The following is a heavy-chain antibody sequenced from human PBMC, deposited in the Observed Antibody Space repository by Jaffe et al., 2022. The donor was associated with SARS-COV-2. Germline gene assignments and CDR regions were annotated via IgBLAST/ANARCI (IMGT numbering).Heavy chain of an antibody. J-gene: IGHJ4*02. Sequence: QVQLQESGPGLVKPSQTLSLTCTVSGGSISSGSYYWSWIRQPAGKGLEWIGRIYTSGSTNYNPSLKSRVTISVDTSKNQFSLKLSSVTAADTAVYYCARETYYYDSRPLTFDYWGQGTLVTVSS. V-gene: IGHV4-61*02. CDR3: ARETYYYDSRPLTFDY. CDR1: GGSISSGSYY. D-gene: IGHD3-22*01. CDR2: IYTSGST.